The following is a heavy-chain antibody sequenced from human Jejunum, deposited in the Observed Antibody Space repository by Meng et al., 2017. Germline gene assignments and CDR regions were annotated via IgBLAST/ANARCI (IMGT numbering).Heavy chain of an antibody. CDR2: ILPNTGGT. J-gene: IGHJ4*02. D-gene: IGHD4/OR15-4a*01. CDR1: GYSFTDYF. V-gene: IGHV1-2*06. Sequence: SVQVSCKASGYSFTDYFIHWVRQAPGHGLEWMGRILPNTGGTSSAQNFQGRVTLTRDTSISTAYMELTRLTSDDPAVYYCAREVLTDGSNFDFWGQGTRVTGSS. CDR3: AREVLTDGSNFDF.